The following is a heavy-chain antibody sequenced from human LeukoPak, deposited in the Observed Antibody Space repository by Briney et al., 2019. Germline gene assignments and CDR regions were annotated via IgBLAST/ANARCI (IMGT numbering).Heavy chain of an antibody. CDR2: IYYSGST. CDR1: GGSISSYY. Sequence: SETLSLTCTVSGGSISSYYWCCIRQPPGGGLGWIGYIYYSGSTNYNPSFKSRVTISVDTSKNQFSLKLSSVTAADTAVYYCARDSDHCSGGSCYSGWFDPWGQGTLVTVSS. D-gene: IGHD2-15*01. CDR3: ARDSDHCSGGSCYSGWFDP. V-gene: IGHV4-59*01. J-gene: IGHJ5*02.